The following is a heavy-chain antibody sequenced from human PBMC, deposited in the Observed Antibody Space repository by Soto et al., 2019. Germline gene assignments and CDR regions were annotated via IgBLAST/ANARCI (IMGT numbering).Heavy chain of an antibody. Sequence: GGSLRLSCAASGFTFSSYAMSWVRQAPGKGLEWVSAISGSGGSTYYADSVKGRFTISRDNSKNTLYLQMNSLRAEDTAVYYCAKDIPYGDYDFDYYYGMDVWGQGTTVTVSS. V-gene: IGHV3-23*01. CDR1: GFTFSSYA. CDR3: AKDIPYGDYDFDYYYGMDV. D-gene: IGHD4-17*01. J-gene: IGHJ6*02. CDR2: ISGSGGST.